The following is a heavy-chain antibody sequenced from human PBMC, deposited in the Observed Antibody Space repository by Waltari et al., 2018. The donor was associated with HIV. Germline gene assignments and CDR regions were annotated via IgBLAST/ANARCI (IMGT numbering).Heavy chain of an antibody. D-gene: IGHD2-21*02. CDR1: GFNFGAYA. J-gene: IGHJ4*02. V-gene: IGHV3-49*03. CDR3: ARGVNLRCTGDCYSAY. CDR2: IRSKPYGGTR. Sequence: EVHLVESGGGLVQPGWSLRLSCKASGFNFGAYAVTWFRQAPGKGLEWVGFIRSKPYGGTREYAASVKGRFTISRDDSKNIAFLQMDSLKIEDTAVYYCARGVNLRCTGDCYSAYWGQGTLVTISS.